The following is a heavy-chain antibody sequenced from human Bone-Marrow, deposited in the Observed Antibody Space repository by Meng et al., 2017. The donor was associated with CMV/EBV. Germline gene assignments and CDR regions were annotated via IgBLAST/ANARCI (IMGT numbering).Heavy chain of an antibody. CDR3: ARGGSWFDP. Sequence: SLTCAVYGGSFNDYYWSWIRQPPGKGLEWIGKINHSGSTNYNPSLKSRVALLVHTSRNQFSLRLTSVTAADTAIYYCARGGSWFDPWGQGTLVTVSS. V-gene: IGHV4-34*01. CDR2: INHSGST. CDR1: GGSFNDYY. J-gene: IGHJ5*02.